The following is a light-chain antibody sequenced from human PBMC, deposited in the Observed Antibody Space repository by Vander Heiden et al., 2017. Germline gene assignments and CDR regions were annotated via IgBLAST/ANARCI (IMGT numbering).Light chain of an antibody. CDR3: QQSYSIPLT. J-gene: IGKJ4*01. V-gene: IGKV1-39*01. CDR2: TAS. Sequence: DIQMTKTPSSMSGSVGDRVTITCRASQTISTYLNWYQHKPGKAPKLLIYTASSLQSGVPYRFSGSRSGTDFTLTISSLQPEDFATYYCQQSYSIPLTFGGGTKVEIK. CDR1: QTISTY.